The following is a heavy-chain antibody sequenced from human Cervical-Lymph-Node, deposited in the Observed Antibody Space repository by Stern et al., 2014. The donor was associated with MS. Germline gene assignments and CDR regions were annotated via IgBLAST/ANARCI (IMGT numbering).Heavy chain of an antibody. CDR2: IWHDGSNV. J-gene: IGHJ4*02. Sequence: VQLLESGGGVVQPGKSLRLSCAASGFTFSRYGMHWVRQAPCKGLEWVAVIWHDGSNVNYEDSVRGRFTISRDNSKSSLYLQMNSLRAEDTAVYYCAREKGACSGDDCHVNFDCWGQGTLVTVSS. D-gene: IGHD2-21*02. CDR1: GFTFSRYG. V-gene: IGHV3-33*01. CDR3: AREKGACSGDDCHVNFDC.